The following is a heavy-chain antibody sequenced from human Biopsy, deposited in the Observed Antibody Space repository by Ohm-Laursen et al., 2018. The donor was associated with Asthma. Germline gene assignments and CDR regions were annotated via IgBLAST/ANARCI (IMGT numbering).Heavy chain of an antibody. D-gene: IGHD2-15*01. Sequence: SDTRSLTCTVSGGSVSSGSYYWSWIRQPPGKGLAWVSYISYSGSTDYNPSLKSRLTISMDTSKNQFSLKLSSVTAADTAVYYCARVPTTLRYFDLWGRGTLVTVSS. CDR1: GGSVSSGSYY. CDR2: ISYSGST. V-gene: IGHV4-61*01. J-gene: IGHJ2*01. CDR3: ARVPTTLRYFDL.